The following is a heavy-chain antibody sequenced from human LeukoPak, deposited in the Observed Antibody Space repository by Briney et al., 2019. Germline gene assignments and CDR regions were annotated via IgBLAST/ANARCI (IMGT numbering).Heavy chain of an antibody. V-gene: IGHV4-59*08. CDR2: IYYSGST. CDR1: GGSISTSY. D-gene: IGHD6-6*01. J-gene: IGHJ3*02. Sequence: SETLSLTCTVSGGSISTSYWSWIRQPPGEGLEWIGYIYYSGSTNYNPSLKSRLTISIDTSENQFSLKLSSVTAADTAVYYCAREYSSSSGRRAFDIWGQGTMVTVSS. CDR3: AREYSSSSGRRAFDI.